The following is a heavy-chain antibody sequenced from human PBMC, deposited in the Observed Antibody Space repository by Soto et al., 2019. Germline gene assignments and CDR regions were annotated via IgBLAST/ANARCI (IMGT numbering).Heavy chain of an antibody. J-gene: IGHJ6*02. CDR1: GDSVSSNTVA. Sequence: QVQLQQSGPGLVKPSQTLSLTCAISGDSVSSNTVAWNWVRQSPSRGLEWLGRTYYRSKWYSHYAVSVRSRIMINSDTSKNQFSLQLKSVTPEDTAVYFCVRVGVAPGSGYYYYHAMDVWGQGTTVTVSS. V-gene: IGHV6-1*01. D-gene: IGHD3-10*01. CDR2: TYYRSKWYS. CDR3: VRVGVAPGSGYYYYHAMDV.